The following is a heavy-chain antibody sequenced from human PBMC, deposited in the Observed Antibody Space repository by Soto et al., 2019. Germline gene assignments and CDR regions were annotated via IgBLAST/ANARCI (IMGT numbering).Heavy chain of an antibody. J-gene: IGHJ4*02. CDR3: ARSTSTIFGVITLFFDY. Sequence: QVKLQESGPGLVKPSETLSLTCTVSGASVSSGSYYWSWIRQSPGKGLEWIGYIYYSGTTNYNPXPRSRVTMSVGXSXNXXFLKLNSVTAADTAVYYCARSTSTIFGVITLFFDYWGQGTLVTVSS. D-gene: IGHD3-3*01. CDR1: GASVSSGSYY. V-gene: IGHV4-61*01. CDR2: IYYSGTT.